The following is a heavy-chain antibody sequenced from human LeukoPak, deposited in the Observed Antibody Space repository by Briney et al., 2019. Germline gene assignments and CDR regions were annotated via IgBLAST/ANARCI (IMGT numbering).Heavy chain of an antibody. D-gene: IGHD2/OR15-2a*01. CDR1: GFTFSSYW. Sequence: PGGSLRLSCAASGFTFSSYWMSWVRQAPGKGVEWVANIKQDGSEKYYVDSVKGRFTISRDNSKNTLYLQMSSLRAEDTAVYYCAKGHNNYYFTIDYWGRGTLVTVSS. CDR2: IKQDGSEK. V-gene: IGHV3-7*03. J-gene: IGHJ4*02. CDR3: AKGHNNYYFTIDY.